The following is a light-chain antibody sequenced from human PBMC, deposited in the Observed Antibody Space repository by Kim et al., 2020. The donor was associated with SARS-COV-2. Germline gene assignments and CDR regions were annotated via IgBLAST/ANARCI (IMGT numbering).Light chain of an antibody. Sequence: EIVLTQSPGSVSLSPGERATLSCRASQSVSSNYLAWYQQRLGQAPRLLIYGASSRATGIPDRFGGSGSGTDFTLTISRLEPEDFAVYYCQQYGSSPWTFGQGTKVDIK. V-gene: IGKV3-20*01. CDR3: QQYGSSPWT. J-gene: IGKJ1*01. CDR2: GAS. CDR1: QSVSSNY.